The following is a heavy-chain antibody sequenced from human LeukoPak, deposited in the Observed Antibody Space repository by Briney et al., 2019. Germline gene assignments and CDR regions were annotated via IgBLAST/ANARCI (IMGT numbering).Heavy chain of an antibody. CDR1: GGSFSPYY. D-gene: IGHD3-10*02. CDR3: ARRRTMFGYFAGEFDY. J-gene: IGHJ4*02. CDR2: INDSGST. V-gene: IGHV4-34*01. Sequence: SETLSLTCAVYGGSFSPYYWSWIRQSPGKGLEWIAEINDSGSTNYNPSLKSRVTISVDTSKKQFTLKVHSLTAADTAVYYCARRRTMFGYFAGEFDYWGQGTLVTVSS.